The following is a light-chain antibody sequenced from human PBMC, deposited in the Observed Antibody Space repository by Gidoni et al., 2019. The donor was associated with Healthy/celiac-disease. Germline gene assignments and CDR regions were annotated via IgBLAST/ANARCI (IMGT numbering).Light chain of an antibody. CDR1: QSVLYNSNNKNY. V-gene: IGKV4-1*01. J-gene: IGKJ2*01. Sequence: DIVMTQSPDSLAVSLGERATINCKSSQSVLYNSNNKNYLAWYQQKPGQPPKLLIYWASTRESGVPDRFSGSGSGTDFTLTISSLQAEDVAVYYCQQYYSTPPYTFGQXTKLEIK. CDR2: WAS. CDR3: QQYYSTPPYT.